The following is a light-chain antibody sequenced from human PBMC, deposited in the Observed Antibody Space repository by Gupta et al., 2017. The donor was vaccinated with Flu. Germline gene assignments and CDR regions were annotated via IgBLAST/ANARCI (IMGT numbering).Light chain of an antibody. CDR1: SSDVGGYNY. J-gene: IGLJ1*01. V-gene: IGLV2-14*01. Sequence: QSALTQPASVSGSPGQSSTISCTGTSSDVGGYNYVSWYQQHPGKAPKLMIYEVSHRTAGVSSRFSGSKAGNTASLTISGLQAEDAADYYCSSYTSSSTDVFGTGTKVTVL. CDR3: SSYTSSSTDV. CDR2: EVS.